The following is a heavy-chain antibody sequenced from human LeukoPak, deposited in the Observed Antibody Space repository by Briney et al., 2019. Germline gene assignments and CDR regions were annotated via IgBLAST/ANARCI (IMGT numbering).Heavy chain of an antibody. V-gene: IGHV3-30*02. CDR3: AREGGIIVAGKFDS. Sequence: GGSLRLSCAASGLTFSTSGMHWVRQAPGKGLEWVAFIQYDESDKYYADSVRGRLTISRDNSKNTLYLQMNSLRAEDTAVYYCAREGGIIVAGKFDSWGQGALVTVSS. CDR1: GLTFSTSG. J-gene: IGHJ4*02. D-gene: IGHD6-19*01. CDR2: IQYDESDK.